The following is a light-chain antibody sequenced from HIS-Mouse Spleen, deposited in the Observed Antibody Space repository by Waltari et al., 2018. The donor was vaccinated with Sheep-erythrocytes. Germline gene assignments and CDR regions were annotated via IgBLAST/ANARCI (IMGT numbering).Light chain of an antibody. Sequence: QSALTQPASVSGSPGQSITISCTATSSDVGSYNLLFWYQQHQGKAPKLIIYEGSKRPSGVSNRFSGSNSGNTATLTISGTQAMDEADYYCQAWDSSTASVFGTGTKVTVL. CDR2: EGS. V-gene: IGLV2-14*02. CDR1: SSDVGSYNL. J-gene: IGLJ1*01. CDR3: QAWDSSTASV.